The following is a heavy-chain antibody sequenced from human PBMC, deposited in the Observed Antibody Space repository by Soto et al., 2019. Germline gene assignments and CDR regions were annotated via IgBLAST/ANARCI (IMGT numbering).Heavy chain of an antibody. V-gene: IGHV4-34*01. D-gene: IGHD2-21*02. CDR3: ARLFGGDVLRDRYYGMDV. CDR2: INHSGST. J-gene: IGHJ6*02. CDR1: GGSFSGYY. Sequence: PSETLSLTCAVYGGSFSGYYWSWIRQPPGKGLEWIGEINHSGSTNYNPSLKSRVTISVDTSKNQFSLKLSSVTAADTAVYYCARLFGGDVLRDRYYGMDVWGQGTTVTVSS.